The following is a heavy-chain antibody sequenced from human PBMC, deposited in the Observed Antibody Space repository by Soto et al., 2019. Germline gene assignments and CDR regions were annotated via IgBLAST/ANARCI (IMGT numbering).Heavy chain of an antibody. J-gene: IGHJ4*02. CDR3: ARGGTPIDY. Sequence: QVQLVQSGAEVKKPGASVKVSCKTSGYTFTNFGLSWVRQAPGQGLEWMGWISAYNGNTNYAQNFQGRVTMTTDTSTRTAYMELRSLRPDDTAVYYGARGGTPIDYWGQGTLVTVSS. CDR2: ISAYNGNT. D-gene: IGHD3-16*01. CDR1: GYTFTNFG. V-gene: IGHV1-18*01.